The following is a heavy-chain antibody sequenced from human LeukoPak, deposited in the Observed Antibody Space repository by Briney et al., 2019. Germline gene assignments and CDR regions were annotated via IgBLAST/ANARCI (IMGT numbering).Heavy chain of an antibody. CDR1: GYTFTGYY. V-gene: IGHV1-2*02. CDR3: ARGQQLGSWVL. CDR2: INPNSGGT. Sequence: ASGKVSCKASGYTFTGYYMHWVRQAPGQGLGWMGWINPNSGGTNYAQNFQGRVTMTSDTSISTAYMELSRLRSDDTAVYYCARGQQLGSWVLWGQGTLVTVSS. J-gene: IGHJ4*02. D-gene: IGHD6-13*01.